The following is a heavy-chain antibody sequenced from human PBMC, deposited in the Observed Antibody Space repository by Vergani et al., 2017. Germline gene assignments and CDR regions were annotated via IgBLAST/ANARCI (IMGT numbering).Heavy chain of an antibody. CDR2: ISGGSDAI. V-gene: IGHV3-48*01. D-gene: IGHD4-11*01. J-gene: IGHJ4*02. CDR3: AKGRDCSSYGFDY. Sequence: EVQLVESGGGLVQPGGSLRLSCVASGFTFRPYTMNWVRQGPGKGLGWLSYISGGSDAINYGDSVKGRFTISRDNTKNSLYLQMNSVRAEDTAVYYCAKGRDCSSYGFDYWGRGTLVTVSS. CDR1: GFTFRPYT.